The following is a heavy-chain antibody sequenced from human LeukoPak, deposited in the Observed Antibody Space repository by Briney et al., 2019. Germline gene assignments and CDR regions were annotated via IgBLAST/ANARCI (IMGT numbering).Heavy chain of an antibody. Sequence: PSETLSLTYAVYGVSFSSYYLNWVRQAPGKGLEWVGRIKSKTDGGTKDYAAPVKGRFTISRDDSKNTLYLQMNSLKTEDTAVYYCTTDRDGSSWYVDYWGQGTLVTVSS. V-gene: IGHV3-15*07. CDR3: TTDRDGSSWYVDY. CDR2: IKSKTDGGTK. D-gene: IGHD6-13*01. J-gene: IGHJ4*02. CDR1: GVSFSSYY.